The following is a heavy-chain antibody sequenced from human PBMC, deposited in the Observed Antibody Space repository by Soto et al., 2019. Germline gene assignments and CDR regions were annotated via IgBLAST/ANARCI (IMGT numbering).Heavy chain of an antibody. V-gene: IGHV4-34*01. Sequence: QVQLQQWGAGLLKPSETLSLTCAVYGGSFSDFYWTWIRQPPGKGLEWIGEINHSGSTNYNPSLKRRVAISVDTSKNQFSLNLTSVTAADTAVYYCGPRGAVADPRGYWGQGTLVTVPS. J-gene: IGHJ4*02. CDR3: GPRGAVADPRGY. CDR2: INHSGST. CDR1: GGSFSDFY. D-gene: IGHD6-19*01.